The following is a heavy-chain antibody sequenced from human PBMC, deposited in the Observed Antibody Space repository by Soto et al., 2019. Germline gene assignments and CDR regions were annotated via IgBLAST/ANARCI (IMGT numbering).Heavy chain of an antibody. D-gene: IGHD1-26*01. J-gene: IGHJ4*02. CDR1: GFSLSTSGAG. CDR3: AYRVYGAWFTGSYYDY. CDR2: IYWDDDK. Sequence: QITLKESGPTLVKPTQTLTLTCTFSGFSLSTSGAGVGGIRQPPGKALEWLAVIYWDDDKLYSPSLKSRLTITKDTSKNHVVLTMTNMDPVDTAAYDCAYRVYGAWFTGSYYDYWGQGTLVTVSS. V-gene: IGHV2-5*02.